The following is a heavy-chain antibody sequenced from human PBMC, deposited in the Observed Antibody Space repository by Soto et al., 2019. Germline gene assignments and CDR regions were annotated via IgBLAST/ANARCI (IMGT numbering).Heavy chain of an antibody. J-gene: IGHJ6*02. CDR1: GYTFTKYA. V-gene: IGHV1-3*01. D-gene: IGHD1-20*01. Sequence: ASVKVSCKASGYTFTKYALHWVRQAPGQRLEWMGWINAGNGNTKYSQKFQGRVAMTTDASTSTAYMEVRSLRSDDTAVYYCARDPPITGSLRGTPLMAVWGQGTTVTVSS. CDR2: INAGNGNT. CDR3: ARDPPITGSLRGTPLMAV.